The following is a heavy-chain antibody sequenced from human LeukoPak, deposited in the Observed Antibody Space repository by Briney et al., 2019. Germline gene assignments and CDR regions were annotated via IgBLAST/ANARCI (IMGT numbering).Heavy chain of an antibody. D-gene: IGHD2-2*01. J-gene: IGHJ5*02. CDR2: IYYSGST. V-gene: IGHV4-30-4*08. Sequence: SETLSLTCTVSGRSISSGDYYWSWIRQPPGKGLEWIGYIYYSGSTYYNPSLKSRVTISVDTSKNQFSLKLSSVTAADTAVYYCARAPGGIYCSSTSCYDLRWFDPWGQGTLVTVSS. CDR3: ARAPGGIYCSSTSCYDLRWFDP. CDR1: GRSISSGDYY.